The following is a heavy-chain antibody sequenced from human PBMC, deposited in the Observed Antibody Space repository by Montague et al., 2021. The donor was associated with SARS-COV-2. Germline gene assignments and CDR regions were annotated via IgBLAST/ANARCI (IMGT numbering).Heavy chain of an antibody. D-gene: IGHD6-19*01. CDR1: GGSISSGGFS. V-gene: IGHV4-30-2*01. J-gene: IGHJ5*02. Sequence: SQSLSLICSLSGGSISSGGFSWSWIRQPPGKGLEWIGHIFHTGTTHYSPSLKSRVTISIDRSKNQFSLNLDSVTAADTAVYYCARLKVAPNGGWNWFDPWGQGILVTVSS. CDR2: IFHTGTT. CDR3: ARLKVAPNGGWNWFDP.